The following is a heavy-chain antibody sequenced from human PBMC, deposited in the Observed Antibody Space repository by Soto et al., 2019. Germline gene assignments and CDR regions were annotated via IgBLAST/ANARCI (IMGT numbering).Heavy chain of an antibody. CDR2: IYPRDSDT. CDR1: GYSITSDW. Sequence: PGESLKISCKASGYSITSDWIGWVRQMPGKGLEWMGIIYPRDSDTRYSPSFEGQVTISADKTTNTAYLQWSSLKASDTAIYYCVRHHIVATPRGWFDPWGQGTLVTVSS. CDR3: VRHHIVATPRGWFDP. D-gene: IGHD5-12*01. V-gene: IGHV5-51*01. J-gene: IGHJ5*02.